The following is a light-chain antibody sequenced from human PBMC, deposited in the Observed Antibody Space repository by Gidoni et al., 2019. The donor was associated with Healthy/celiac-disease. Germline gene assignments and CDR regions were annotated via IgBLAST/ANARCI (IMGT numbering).Light chain of an antibody. J-gene: IGKJ1*01. CDR3: MQALQFTWT. V-gene: IGKV2-28*01. CDR1: QSLLHSNGYNY. Sequence: IVMTQSPLSLPVTPAEPASISCRSSQSLLHSNGYNYLDWYLQKPGQSPQLLIYLGSNRASGVPDRFSGSGSGTDFTLKISRVEAEDVGVYYCMQALQFTWTFGQGTKVEIK. CDR2: LGS.